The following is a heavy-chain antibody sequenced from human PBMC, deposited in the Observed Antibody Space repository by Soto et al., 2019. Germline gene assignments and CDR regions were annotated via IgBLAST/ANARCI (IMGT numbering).Heavy chain of an antibody. J-gene: IGHJ4*02. CDR3: ALSYGSYHSGAY. D-gene: IGHD4-17*01. Sequence: QEQLVQSGAEVKNPGSSVKVSCTASGSPFTAYAITWLRQALGQGLEWVGGTIPLFDSPNYAQRYQGRVTITADKSLSTSYMDLTVLISDDTPVHYCALSYGSYHSGAYWGAGTLVTVSS. CDR1: GSPFTAYA. V-gene: IGHV1-69*06. CDR2: TIPLFDSP.